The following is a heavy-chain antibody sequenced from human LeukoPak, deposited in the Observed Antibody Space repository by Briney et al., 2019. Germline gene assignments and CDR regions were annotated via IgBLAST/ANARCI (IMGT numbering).Heavy chain of an antibody. Sequence: GGSLRLSCAASGFTFSSYWMTWARQAPGKGLEWVANLRPDGSDKYYVNSVRGRFTISRDNAKNLLYLQMNSLRAEDTAVYYCARDAYSDASESWGQGTLVTVSS. CDR2: LRPDGSDK. D-gene: IGHD5-18*01. J-gene: IGHJ5*02. V-gene: IGHV3-7*01. CDR3: ARDAYSDASES. CDR1: GFTFSSYW.